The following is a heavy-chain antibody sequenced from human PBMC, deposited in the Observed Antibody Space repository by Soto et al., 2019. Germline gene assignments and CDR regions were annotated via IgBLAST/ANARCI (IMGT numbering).Heavy chain of an antibody. CDR2: INPNSGGT. CDR1: GYTFTGCY. D-gene: IGHD3-10*01. V-gene: IGHV1-2*02. J-gene: IGHJ5*02. CDR3: AREDTMVRGLIIGSHWFHP. Sequence: ASVKVSCKASGYTFTGCYMHWVRQAPGQGLEWMGWINPNSGGTNYAQKFQGRVTMTRDTSISTAYMELSRLRSDDTAVYYCAREDTMVRGLIIGSHWFHPWGQGTQVTVSS.